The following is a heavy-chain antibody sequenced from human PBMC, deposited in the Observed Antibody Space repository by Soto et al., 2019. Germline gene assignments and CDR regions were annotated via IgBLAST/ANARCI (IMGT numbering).Heavy chain of an antibody. CDR3: ARHATLGASGMDV. J-gene: IGHJ6*02. V-gene: IGHV5-10-1*01. CDR2: IDPSDSYT. Sequence: TSYPGSGSTLASYSISWVRQMPGKVLEWMGRIDPSDSYTNYSPSFQGHVTISADKSISTAYLQWSSLKASDTAMYYCARHATLGASGMDVLGQATTVTVSS. D-gene: IGHD2-15*01. CDR1: GSTLASYS.